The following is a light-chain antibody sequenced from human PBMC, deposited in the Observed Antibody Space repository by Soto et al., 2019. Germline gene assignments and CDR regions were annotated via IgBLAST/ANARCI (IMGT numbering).Light chain of an antibody. J-gene: IGLJ2*01. CDR1: SSDVRGYNY. CDR2: EVS. Sequence: QSALTQPASVSGSPGQSITISCTGTSSDVRGYNYVSWYQQHPGKAPKLMIYEVSNRPSGLSNRFSGSKSGNTASLTISGLQAEDEADYYCSSYTSSRTLVFGGGTKLTVL. CDR3: SSYTSSRTLV. V-gene: IGLV2-14*01.